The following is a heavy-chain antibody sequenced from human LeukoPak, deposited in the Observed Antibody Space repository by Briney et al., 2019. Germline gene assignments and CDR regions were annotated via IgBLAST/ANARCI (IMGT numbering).Heavy chain of an antibody. CDR2: INQDGTEK. Sequence: SGGSLRLSCAASGFTFSSYSMNWVRQAPGKGLEWVANINQDGTEKYYVDSVKGRFTISRDNSKNTLYLQMNSLRAEDTAVYYCAKRAYSMIDDYWGQGTLVTVSS. J-gene: IGHJ4*02. CDR3: AKRAYSMIDDY. CDR1: GFTFSSYS. D-gene: IGHD3-22*01. V-gene: IGHV3-7*03.